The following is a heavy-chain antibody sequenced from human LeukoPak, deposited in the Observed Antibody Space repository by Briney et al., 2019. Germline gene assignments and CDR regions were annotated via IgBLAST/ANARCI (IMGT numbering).Heavy chain of an antibody. CDR3: ARARSIDSGSYFIVCRCFDY. CDR1: GGSFSGYS. CDR2: INHSGST. V-gene: IGHV4-34*01. D-gene: IGHD1-26*01. J-gene: IGHJ4*02. Sequence: PSETLSPTCAVYGGSFSGYSWSWIRQPPGKGLEWIGEINHSGSTNYNPSLKSRVTISVDTSKNQFSVKLSSVTVADTAVYYCARARSIDSGSYFIVCRCFDYWGQGTLVTVSS.